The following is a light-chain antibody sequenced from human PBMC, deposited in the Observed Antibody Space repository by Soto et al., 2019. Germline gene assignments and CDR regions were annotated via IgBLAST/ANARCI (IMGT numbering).Light chain of an antibody. V-gene: IGLV1-40*01. CDR3: QSFARGLIRYV. CDR1: NSDIGAGYD. J-gene: IGLJ1*01. Sequence: QSVLTQPPSVSGAPGQRVTISCTGSNSDIGAGYDVHWYQQLPGSAPKLLIYSNNNRPSGVPDRFSVSKSGTSASLAITGLQAEDEADYYCQSFARGLIRYVFGTGTKVTVL. CDR2: SNN.